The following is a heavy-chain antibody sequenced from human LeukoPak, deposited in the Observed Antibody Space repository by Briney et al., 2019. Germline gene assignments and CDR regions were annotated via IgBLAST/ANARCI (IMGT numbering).Heavy chain of an antibody. CDR1: GGSLSGYY. Sequence: SETLSLTCTVSGGSLSGYYWSWIRQPAGRGLEWIGRIYTSGGTIYNPSLKSRVTISVDTSKNQFSLKLSAVTAADTAVYHCARDSGDAFDIWGQGTMVTVSS. J-gene: IGHJ3*02. CDR2: IYTSGGT. V-gene: IGHV4-4*07. CDR3: ARDSGDAFDI.